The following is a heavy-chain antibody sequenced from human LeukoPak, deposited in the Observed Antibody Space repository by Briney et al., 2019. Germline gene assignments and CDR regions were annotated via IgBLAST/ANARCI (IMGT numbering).Heavy chain of an antibody. Sequence: SETLSLTCTVSGGSISSGGYYWSWIRQHPGKGLEWIGYIYYSRSTYYNPSLKSRVTISVDTSKNQFSLKLSSVTAADTAVYYCARDRTMLPLDVWGQGTTVTVSS. CDR2: IYYSRST. CDR3: ARDRTMLPLDV. V-gene: IGHV4-31*03. J-gene: IGHJ6*02. D-gene: IGHD4/OR15-4a*01. CDR1: GGSISSGGYY.